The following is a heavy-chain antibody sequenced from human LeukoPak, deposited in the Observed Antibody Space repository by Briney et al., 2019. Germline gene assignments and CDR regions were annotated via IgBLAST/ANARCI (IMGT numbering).Heavy chain of an antibody. D-gene: IGHD6-19*01. CDR1: GYTFTCYY. V-gene: IGHV1-2*02. J-gene: IGHJ4*02. Sequence: ASVKVSCKASGYTFTCYYLHWVRQAPGQGPEWMGWINPNSGDTNYAQKFQGRVTMTRETSISTAYMELNRLRSDERSDDTAVFYCARGFSSGWYKDFGYWGQGTLVTVSS. CDR2: INPNSGDT. CDR3: ARGFSSGWYKDFGY.